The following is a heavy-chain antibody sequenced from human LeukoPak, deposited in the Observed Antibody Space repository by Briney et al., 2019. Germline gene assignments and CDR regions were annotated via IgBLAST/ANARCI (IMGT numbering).Heavy chain of an antibody. D-gene: IGHD4-17*01. CDR1: GYTFTGYY. J-gene: IGHJ4*02. CDR3: ATEGNYGSLDY. V-gene: IGHV1-2*02. Sequence: ASVKVSCKASGYTFTGYYMHWVRQAPGQGLEWMGWINPNSGGTNYAQNFQGRVTMTRDTSITTAYMELSRLRSDDTAVYYCATEGNYGSLDYWGQGTLVTVSS. CDR2: INPNSGGT.